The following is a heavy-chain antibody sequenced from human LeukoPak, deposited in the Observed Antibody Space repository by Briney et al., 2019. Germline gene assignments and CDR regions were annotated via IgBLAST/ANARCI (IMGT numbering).Heavy chain of an antibody. CDR2: IKEDGSVR. D-gene: IGHD4-23*01. CDR3: ARGWLAETTVVTPYNY. J-gene: IGHJ4*02. V-gene: IGHV3-7*03. Sequence: GGSLRLSCEGSAFIFSGHWMNWVRQTPGKGLEWVASIKEDGSVRQYVDSVKGRFSISRDNTKGSLFLQLNSLRAEDTAVYYCARGWLAETTVVTPYNYWGQGTLVTVSS. CDR1: AFIFSGHW.